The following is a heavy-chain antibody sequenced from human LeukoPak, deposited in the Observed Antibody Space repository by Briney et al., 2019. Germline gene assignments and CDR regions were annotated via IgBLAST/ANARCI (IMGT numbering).Heavy chain of an antibody. CDR1: GFTFSNYG. J-gene: IGHJ4*02. V-gene: IGHV3-30*02. CDR2: VRSDGGIK. CDR3: AKDLPAAYFDY. D-gene: IGHD2-2*01. Sequence: RGSLRLSCAASGFTFSNYGIHWVRQAPGKGLEWVAFVRSDGGIKYYADSVKGRFTISRDNSRTTVYLQMNSLRAEDTAVYHCAKDLPAAYFDYWGQGTLVTVSS.